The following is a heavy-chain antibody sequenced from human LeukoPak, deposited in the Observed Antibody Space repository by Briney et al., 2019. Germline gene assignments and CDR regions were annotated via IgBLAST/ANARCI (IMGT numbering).Heavy chain of an antibody. CDR1: GDSISLSFYY. CDR2: VYYSGTT. Sequence: SETLSLTCSVSGDSISLSFYYWGWIRQPPGTAREWVGSVYYSGTTSDNPSLKSRVTISVDISKNHFYMRLRSVTAAETAMYYCARGTLYRGWSYYLDFWGQGSQVTVSS. D-gene: IGHD6-19*01. J-gene: IGHJ4*02. CDR3: ARGTLYRGWSYYLDF. V-gene: IGHV4-39*07.